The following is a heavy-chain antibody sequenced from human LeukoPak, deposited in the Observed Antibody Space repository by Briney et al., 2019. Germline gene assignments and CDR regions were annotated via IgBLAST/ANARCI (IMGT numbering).Heavy chain of an antibody. CDR2: ISHSGST. CDR1: GGSISSSNW. J-gene: IGHJ4*02. CDR3: ARVTATTPFDY. Sequence: SETLSLTCAVSGGSISSSNWWSWVRQPPGKGLEWIGEISHSGSTNSNPSLESRVTISVDKSKNQSSLELTSVTAADTAVYFCARVTATTPFDYWGQGTLVTVSS. V-gene: IGHV4-4*02. D-gene: IGHD2-21*02.